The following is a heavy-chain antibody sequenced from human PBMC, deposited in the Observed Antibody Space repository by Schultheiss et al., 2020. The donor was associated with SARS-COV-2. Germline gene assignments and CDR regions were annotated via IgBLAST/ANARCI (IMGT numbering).Heavy chain of an antibody. CDR2: IWYDGSNK. V-gene: IGHV3-33*01. CDR1: GFTFSSYG. CDR3: ARDLPPDYGSGTMGYFDY. D-gene: IGHD3-10*01. J-gene: IGHJ4*02. Sequence: GGSLRLSCAASGFTFSSYGMHWVRQAPGKGLEWVAVIWYDGSNKYYADSVKGRFTISRDNSKNTLYLQMSSLRAEDTAVYYCARDLPPDYGSGTMGYFDYWGQGTLVTVSS.